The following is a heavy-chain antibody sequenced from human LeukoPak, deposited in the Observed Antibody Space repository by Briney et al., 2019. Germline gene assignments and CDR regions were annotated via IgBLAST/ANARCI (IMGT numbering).Heavy chain of an antibody. CDR1: GGSISSGSYY. Sequence: SETLSLTCTVSGGSISSGSYYWSWIRQPAGKGLEWIGRIYTSGSTNYNPSLKSRVTISVDTSKNQFSLKLSSVTAADTAVYYCARDRNGDYADYWGERTLVTVSS. D-gene: IGHD1-1*01. J-gene: IGHJ4*02. V-gene: IGHV4-61*02. CDR2: IYTSGST. CDR3: ARDRNGDYADY.